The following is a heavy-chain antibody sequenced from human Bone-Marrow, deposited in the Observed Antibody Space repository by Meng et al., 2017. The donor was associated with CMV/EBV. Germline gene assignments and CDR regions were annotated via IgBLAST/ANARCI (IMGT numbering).Heavy chain of an antibody. CDR1: GFTFSSYS. J-gene: IGHJ4*02. CDR3: AKGIAAAGTLGFDY. D-gene: IGHD6-13*01. CDR2: ISSSSSTI. V-gene: IGHV3-48*04. Sequence: GGSLRLSCAASGFTFSSYSMNWVRQAPGKELEWVSYISSSSSTIYYADSVKGRFTISRDNAKNSLYLQMNSLRAEDTAVYYCAKGIAAAGTLGFDYWGQGTLVTGSS.